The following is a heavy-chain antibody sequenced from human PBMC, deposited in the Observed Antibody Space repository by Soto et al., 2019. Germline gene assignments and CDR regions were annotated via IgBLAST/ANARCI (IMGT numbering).Heavy chain of an antibody. Sequence: GGSLRLSCAASGFTFRTYWLSWVRQVPGKGLEWVANINLDGSEKNYVDSVKGRFTVSRDNARNSLYLQMSSLRAEDTALYYCARDGSTSWNSYDYPGMAVWGQGTTVTVSS. CDR3: ARDGSTSWNSYDYPGMAV. CDR2: INLDGSEK. D-gene: IGHD5-18*01. J-gene: IGHJ6*02. CDR1: GFTFRTYW. V-gene: IGHV3-7*05.